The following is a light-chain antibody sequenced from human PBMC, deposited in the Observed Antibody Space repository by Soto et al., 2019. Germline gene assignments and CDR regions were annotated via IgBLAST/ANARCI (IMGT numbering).Light chain of an antibody. V-gene: IGKV1-5*03. CDR1: QSVSNW. CDR3: QQYTVLWT. CDR2: EAS. J-gene: IGKJ1*01. Sequence: IQITQSPSTLSASVGDRVTITCRASQSVSNWLAWYQQKPGKAPRLLIYEASNLEVGVPSRFSGSGFGTEFTLTISSLQPDDVATYYCQQYTVLWTFGPGTKVDIK.